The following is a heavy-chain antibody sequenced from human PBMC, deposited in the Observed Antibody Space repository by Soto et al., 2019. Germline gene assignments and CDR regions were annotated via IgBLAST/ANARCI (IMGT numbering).Heavy chain of an antibody. Sequence: QVQLQESGPGLVKPSETLSLTCTVSGGSISRYYWSWIRQPPGKGLEWIRYIYDSGSTNYNPSLKSRVTISVDTSKNHFALKLSSVTAADTAVYYCAQSDSIQLCAAFGYWGQGTQVTVSS. D-gene: IGHD5-18*01. CDR3: AQSDSIQLCAAFGY. V-gene: IGHV4-59*01. J-gene: IGHJ4*02. CDR2: IYDSGST. CDR1: GGSISRYY.